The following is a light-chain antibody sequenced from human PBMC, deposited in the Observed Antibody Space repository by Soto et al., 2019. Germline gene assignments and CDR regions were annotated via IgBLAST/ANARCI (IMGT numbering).Light chain of an antibody. J-gene: IGKJ1*01. CDR3: QHYGDFPSP. CDR2: GAS. Sequence: EIVLTQFPGTLSLSPGERATLSCRASQSIISNSLAWYQQRLGQAPRVLIYGASSRATGIPDRFSGSGSGADFTLTISRLEPEDFATYYCQHYGDFPSPFGHGTKVEIK. CDR1: QSIISNS. V-gene: IGKV3-20*01.